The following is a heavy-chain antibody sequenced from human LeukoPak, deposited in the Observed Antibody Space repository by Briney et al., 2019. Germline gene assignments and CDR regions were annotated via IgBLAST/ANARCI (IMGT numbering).Heavy chain of an antibody. CDR1: GYTFSSYA. Sequence: GASVKVSCKASGYTFSSYAMHWVRQATGQRLEWMGWINAGNGNTKYSRKFQGRVTITRDTSASTAYMELSSLRSEDTAVYYCARAHPYMVRGGWFDPWGQGTLVTVSS. J-gene: IGHJ5*02. CDR2: INAGNGNT. CDR3: ARAHPYMVRGGWFDP. D-gene: IGHD3-10*01. V-gene: IGHV1-3*01.